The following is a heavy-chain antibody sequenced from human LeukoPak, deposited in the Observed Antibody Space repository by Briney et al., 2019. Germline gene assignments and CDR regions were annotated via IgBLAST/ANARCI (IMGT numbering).Heavy chain of an antibody. CDR3: ARDLRLWFGESPFDY. Sequence: GGSLRLSWAASGFTFSSYWMHWFRQAPGKGLVWVSRINSDGSSTSYADSVKGRFTISRDNAKNTLYLQMNSLRAEDTAVYYCARDLRLWFGESPFDYWGQGTLVTVSS. CDR1: GFTFSSYW. D-gene: IGHD3-10*01. J-gene: IGHJ4*02. CDR2: INSDGSST. V-gene: IGHV3-74*01.